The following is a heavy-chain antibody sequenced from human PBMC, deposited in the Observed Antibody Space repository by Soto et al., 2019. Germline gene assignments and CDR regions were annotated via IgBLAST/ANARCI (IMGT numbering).Heavy chain of an antibody. J-gene: IGHJ5*02. CDR3: ARAGQYSSSWYGWFDP. Sequence: AASVKVSCKASGYTFTSYAMHWVRQAPRQRLEWMGWINAGNGNTKYSQKFQGRVTITRDTSASTAYMELSSLRSEDTAVYYCARAGQYSSSWYGWFDPWGQGTLVTVSS. CDR2: INAGNGNT. V-gene: IGHV1-3*01. CDR1: GYTFTSYA. D-gene: IGHD6-13*01.